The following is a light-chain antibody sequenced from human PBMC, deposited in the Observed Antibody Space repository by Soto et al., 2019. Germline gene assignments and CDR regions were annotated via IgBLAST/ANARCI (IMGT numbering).Light chain of an antibody. J-gene: IGLJ2*01. CDR3: QSFDSSLSASV. Sequence: QSVLTQPPSVSGAPGQRVTISCTGSSSNIGAGYNVHWYQQLPGTAPKLLIYGNNNRPSGVPDRFSGSKSGTSASLVITGLRAEDEADYYCQSFDSSLSASVFGGGTQLTVL. V-gene: IGLV1-40*01. CDR2: GNN. CDR1: SSNIGAGYN.